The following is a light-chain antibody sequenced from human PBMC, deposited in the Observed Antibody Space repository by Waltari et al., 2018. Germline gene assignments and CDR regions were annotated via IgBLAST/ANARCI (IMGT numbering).Light chain of an antibody. CDR3: QHYVNLPAT. J-gene: IGKJ1*01. CDR2: HAS. V-gene: IGKV3-20*01. CDR1: QSISHY. Sequence: EVVLTQSPGTLSLSPGEGATLSCRASQSISHYLAWYQQKPGQAPRLLIYHASSRDTGIPYRFSGSGSGTDFSLTISRLEPEDFAIYYCQHYVNLPATFGQGTKVEIK.